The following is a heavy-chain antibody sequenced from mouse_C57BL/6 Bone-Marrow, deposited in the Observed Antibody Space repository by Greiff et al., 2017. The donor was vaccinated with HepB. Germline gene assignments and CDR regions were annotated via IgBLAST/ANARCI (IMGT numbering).Heavy chain of an antibody. D-gene: IGHD3-2*02. V-gene: IGHV1-55*01. CDR3: ARLDSSPD. CDR2: IYPGSGST. CDR1: AYTFTSYW. J-gene: IGHJ2*01. Sequence: VQLQQPGAELVKPGASVKMSCKASAYTFTSYWITWVKQRPGQGLEWIGDIYPGSGSTNYNEKFKSKATLTVDTSSSPAYMQLSSRTSEDSAVYCCARLDSSPDWGQGTTLTVSS.